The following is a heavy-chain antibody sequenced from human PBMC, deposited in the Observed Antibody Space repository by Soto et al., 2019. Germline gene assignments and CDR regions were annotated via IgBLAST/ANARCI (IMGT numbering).Heavy chain of an antibody. Sequence: GGSLRLSCAASGFTVSSNYMSWVRQAPGKGLEWVSVIYSGGSTYYADSVKGGFTISRDNSKNTLYLQMNSLRAEDTAVYYCARDENAIFGVALDYWGQGTLVTVSS. V-gene: IGHV3-66*01. CDR3: ARDENAIFGVALDY. J-gene: IGHJ4*02. CDR1: GFTVSSNY. D-gene: IGHD3-3*01. CDR2: IYSGGST.